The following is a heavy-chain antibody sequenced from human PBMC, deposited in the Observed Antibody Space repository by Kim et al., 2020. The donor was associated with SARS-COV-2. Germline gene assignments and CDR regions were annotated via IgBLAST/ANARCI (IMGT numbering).Heavy chain of an antibody. CDR3: ARGTRGYRPSYFDY. D-gene: IGHD5-18*01. V-gene: IGHV3-11*05. Sequence: ADSVKGRFTISRDNAKNSLYLQMNSLRAEDTAVYYCARGTRGYRPSYFDYWGQGTLVTVSS. J-gene: IGHJ4*02.